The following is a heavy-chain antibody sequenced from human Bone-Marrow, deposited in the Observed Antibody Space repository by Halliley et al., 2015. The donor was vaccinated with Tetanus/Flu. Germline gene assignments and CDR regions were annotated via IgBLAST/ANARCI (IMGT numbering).Heavy chain of an antibody. Sequence: QLVQSGAEVKKPGESLKISCKGSGYTFSIFWIGWVRQMPGKGLEWMGVIYPGDSDIKYSPSFQGQVSISADKSISTAYLQWSSLRAPDPAFYSWPGGGEGGNSDISYGRAVWGQGTKVPFPS. CDR3: PGGGEGGNSDISYGRAV. D-gene: IGHD3-16*01. CDR1: GYTFSIFW. V-gene: IGHV5-51*01. CDR2: IYPGDSDI. J-gene: IGHJ6*02.